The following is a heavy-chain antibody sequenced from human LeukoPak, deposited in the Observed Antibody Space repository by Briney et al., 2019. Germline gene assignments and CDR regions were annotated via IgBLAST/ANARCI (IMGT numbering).Heavy chain of an antibody. D-gene: IGHD3-22*01. Sequence: KPSETLSLTCAVYGGSFSGYYWSWIRQPPGKGLEWIGEINHSGSTNYNPSLKSRVTISVDTSKNQFSLKLSSVTAADTAVYYCARLVTMTYFDYWGQGTLVTVSS. CDR2: INHSGST. V-gene: IGHV4-34*01. CDR1: GGSFSGYY. CDR3: ARLVTMTYFDY. J-gene: IGHJ4*02.